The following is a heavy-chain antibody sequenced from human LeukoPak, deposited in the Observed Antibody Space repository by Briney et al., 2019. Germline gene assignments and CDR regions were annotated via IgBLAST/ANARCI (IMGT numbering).Heavy chain of an antibody. CDR2: IYYSGST. Sequence: SETLSLTCSVSGGSISSSTYYWAWIRQPPGKGLEWIASIYYSGSTYYNPSLKSRVTISIDTSKNQFSLKLNSVTAADTAVYYCAKIAARPNVHAASDYWGLGTLVTVSS. CDR3: AKIAARPNVHAASDY. J-gene: IGHJ4*02. CDR1: GGSISSSTYY. V-gene: IGHV4-39*01. D-gene: IGHD6-6*01.